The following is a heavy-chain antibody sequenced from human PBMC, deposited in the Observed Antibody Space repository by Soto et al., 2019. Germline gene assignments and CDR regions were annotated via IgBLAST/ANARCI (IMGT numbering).Heavy chain of an antibody. CDR2: IFYTGST. D-gene: IGHD1-26*01. Sequence: QVQLQESGPGLVRPSETLSLTCTVSGGSISRYFWSWIRQSPGKGLEWIGYIFYTGSTTYNPSLKSRVTISIDPSQNPFSLKRSSLTAAAPAVYYCAHVSDIDWFDPWGQGTLVTVSS. J-gene: IGHJ5*02. CDR1: GGSISRYF. CDR3: AHVSDIDWFDP. V-gene: IGHV4-59*01.